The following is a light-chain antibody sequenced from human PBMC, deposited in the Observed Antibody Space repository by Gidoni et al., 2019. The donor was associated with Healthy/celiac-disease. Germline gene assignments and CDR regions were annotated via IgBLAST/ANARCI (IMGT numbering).Light chain of an antibody. Sequence: ESVLTQSTATLSWSPGERAAISCRASQSVSSYVAWYQQKPGQAPRLLIYDASNRATGLPARFRGSGSVTDFTLTISSLEPEDFAVYYCQQRSNWPPGATFGQGTRLEIK. CDR3: QQRSNWPPGAT. J-gene: IGKJ5*01. CDR2: DAS. V-gene: IGKV3-11*01. CDR1: QSVSSY.